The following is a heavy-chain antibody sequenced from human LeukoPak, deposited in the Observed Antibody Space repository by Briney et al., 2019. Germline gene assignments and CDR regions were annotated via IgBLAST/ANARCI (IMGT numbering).Heavy chain of an antibody. V-gene: IGHV4-34*01. CDR2: INNSGST. CDR1: GGSFSGYY. Sequence: SETLSLTCAVYGGSFSGYYWSWIRQPPGKGLEWIGEINNSGSTNYNPSLKSRVTISLDTSKNQFSLKLSSVTAADTAVYYCARGGATYIVVVPAGRHSNWFDPWGQGTLVTVSS. CDR3: ARGGATYIVVVPAGRHSNWFDP. D-gene: IGHD2-2*01. J-gene: IGHJ5*02.